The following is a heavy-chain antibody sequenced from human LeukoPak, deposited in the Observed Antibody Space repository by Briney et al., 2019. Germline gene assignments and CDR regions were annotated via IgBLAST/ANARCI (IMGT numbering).Heavy chain of an antibody. V-gene: IGHV3-21*01. D-gene: IGHD3-22*01. CDR2: ISSSSSYI. CDR3: ARDSGVTYYYDSSGYSDAFDI. Sequence: GGSLRLSCAASGFTFSSYSMNWVRQAPGKGLEWASSISSSSSYIYYADSVKGRFTISRDNAKNSLYLQMNSLRAEDTAVYYCARDSGVTYYYDSSGYSDAFDIWGQGTMVTVSS. CDR1: GFTFSSYS. J-gene: IGHJ3*02.